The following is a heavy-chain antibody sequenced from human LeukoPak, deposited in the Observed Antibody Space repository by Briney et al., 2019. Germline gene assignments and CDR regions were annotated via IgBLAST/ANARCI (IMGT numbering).Heavy chain of an antibody. J-gene: IGHJ4*02. V-gene: IGHV3-74*01. Sequence: SGGSLRLSCAASGFTFSSYWMHWVRQAPGKGLVWVSRINSDGSSTSYADSVKGRFTISRDNAKNTLYLQMNSLRAEDTAVYYCARVGGYGGINFDYWGQGTLVTVSS. CDR2: INSDGSST. CDR3: ARVGGYGGINFDY. D-gene: IGHD4-23*01. CDR1: GFTFSSYW.